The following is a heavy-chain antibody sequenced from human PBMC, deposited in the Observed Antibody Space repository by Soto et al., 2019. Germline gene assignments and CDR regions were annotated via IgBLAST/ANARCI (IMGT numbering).Heavy chain of an antibody. CDR3: AKARGWNRHVPLDY. V-gene: IGHV3-30*18. CDR1: GFTFSSYG. D-gene: IGHD1-1*01. J-gene: IGHJ4*02. Sequence: QVQLVESGGGVVQPGRSLRLSCAASGFTFSSYGMHWVRQAPGKGLEWGAVISYDGSNKYYADSVKGRFTISRDNSKNTLYLQMNSLRAEDTAVYYCAKARGWNRHVPLDYWGQGTLVTVSS. CDR2: ISYDGSNK.